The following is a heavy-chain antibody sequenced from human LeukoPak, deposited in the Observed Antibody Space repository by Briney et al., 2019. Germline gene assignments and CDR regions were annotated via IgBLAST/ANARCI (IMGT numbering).Heavy chain of an antibody. Sequence: SETLSLTCTVSGSSISSSSYYWGWIRQPPGKGLEWIGSIYYSGSTYYNPSLKSRVTISVDTSKNQFSLKLSSVTAADTAVYYCASGIAAGYFDYWGQGTLVTVSS. J-gene: IGHJ4*02. CDR1: GSSISSSSYY. CDR2: IYYSGST. D-gene: IGHD6-13*01. V-gene: IGHV4-39*07. CDR3: ASGIAAGYFDY.